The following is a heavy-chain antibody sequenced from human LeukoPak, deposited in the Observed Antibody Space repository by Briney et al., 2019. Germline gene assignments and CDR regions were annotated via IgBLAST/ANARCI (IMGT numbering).Heavy chain of an antibody. CDR1: GASISSGSYY. V-gene: IGHV4-61*02. Sequence: PSETLSLTCTVSGASISSGSYYWSWIRQPAGKGLEWIGRIYTSGITNYNPSLKSRVTISVDTSKNQFSLKLSSVTAADTAVYYCAREPYSSSSLSYYYYMDVWGKGTTVTVSS. D-gene: IGHD6-6*01. CDR3: AREPYSSSSLSYYYYMDV. CDR2: IYTSGIT. J-gene: IGHJ6*03.